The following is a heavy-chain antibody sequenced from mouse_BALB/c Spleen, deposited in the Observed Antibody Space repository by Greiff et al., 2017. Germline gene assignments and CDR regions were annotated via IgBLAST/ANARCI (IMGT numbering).Heavy chain of an antibody. J-gene: IGHJ2*01. Sequence: EVKVVESGGGLVKPGGSLKLSCAASGFPFSSYAMSWVRQTPEKRLEWVASISSGGSTYYPDSVKGRFTISRDNARNMQYLQMSSLRSEDTAMYCCARGYDYDYMDYWGQGTTLTVSS. CDR1: GFPFSSYA. CDR2: ISSGGST. D-gene: IGHD2-4*01. V-gene: IGHV5-6-5*01. CDR3: ARGYDYDYMDY.